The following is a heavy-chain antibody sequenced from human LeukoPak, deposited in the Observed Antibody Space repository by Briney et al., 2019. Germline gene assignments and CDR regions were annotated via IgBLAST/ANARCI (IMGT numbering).Heavy chain of an antibody. Sequence: GGSLRLSCAASGFTFSSYSMNWVRQAPGKGLEWVSYISSSSSTIYYADSVKGRFTISRDNAKNSLYLQMNSLRAEDTAVYYCAKEQGNSRWGWAARDYFDYWGQGTLVTVSS. D-gene: IGHD2/OR15-2a*01. J-gene: IGHJ4*02. CDR2: ISSSSSTI. V-gene: IGHV3-48*01. CDR3: AKEQGNSRWGWAARDYFDY. CDR1: GFTFSSYS.